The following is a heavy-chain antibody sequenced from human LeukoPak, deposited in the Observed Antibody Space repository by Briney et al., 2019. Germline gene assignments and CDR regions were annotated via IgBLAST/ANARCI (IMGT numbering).Heavy chain of an antibody. Sequence: SETLSLTCTVSGGSISGYYWSWIRQPPGKGLEWIGYIYYSGSTNYNPSLKSRVTISVDTSKNQFSLKLSSVTAADTAVYYCASVQKYYYDSSGYFNYWGQGTLVTVSS. CDR2: IYYSGST. J-gene: IGHJ4*02. CDR3: ASVQKYYYDSSGYFNY. CDR1: GGSISGYY. V-gene: IGHV4-59*01. D-gene: IGHD3-22*01.